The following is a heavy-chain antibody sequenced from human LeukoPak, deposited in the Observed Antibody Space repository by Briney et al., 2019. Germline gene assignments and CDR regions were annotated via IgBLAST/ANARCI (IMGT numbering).Heavy chain of an antibody. J-gene: IGHJ5*02. CDR2: ISAYNGNT. CDR1: GYTFTSYG. V-gene: IGHV1-18*01. CDR3: ARGPAGTSAEVNWFDP. D-gene: IGHD6-19*01. Sequence: ASVKVSCKASGYTFTSYGISWVRQAPGQGLEWMGWISAYNGNTNYAQKLQGRVTMTTDTSTSTAYMELRSLRSDDTAVYYCARGPAGTSAEVNWFDPWGQGTLVTVSS.